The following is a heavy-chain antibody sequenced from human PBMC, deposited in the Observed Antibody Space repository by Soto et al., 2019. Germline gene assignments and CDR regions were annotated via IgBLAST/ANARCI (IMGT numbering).Heavy chain of an antibody. V-gene: IGHV4-39*07. D-gene: IGHD6-13*01. CDR1: GCSLSSGCYY. Sequence: AETLSLTCTISGCSLSSGCYYWCWLRPPPGQGLEWIGEINHSGSTNYNPSLKSRVTISVDTSKNQFSLKLSSVTAADTAVYYCARDPSSSWYGRAVFDPWGQGTLVTVSS. CDR3: ARDPSSSWYGRAVFDP. J-gene: IGHJ5*02. CDR2: INHSGST.